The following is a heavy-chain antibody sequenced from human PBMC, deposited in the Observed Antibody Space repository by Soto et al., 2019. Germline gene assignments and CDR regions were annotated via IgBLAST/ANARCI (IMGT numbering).Heavy chain of an antibody. Sequence: QVQLQQWGAGLLKPSETLSLTCAVYGGSFSGYYWSWIRQPPGKGLEWIGEINHSGSTNYNPSLKSRVTISVDTSKSQFSLKLSSVTAADTAVYYCARGPSWGGVWLLTRYFQHWGQGTLVTVSS. D-gene: IGHD3-16*01. CDR3: ARGPSWGGVWLLTRYFQH. CDR1: GGSFSGYY. J-gene: IGHJ1*01. V-gene: IGHV4-34*01. CDR2: INHSGST.